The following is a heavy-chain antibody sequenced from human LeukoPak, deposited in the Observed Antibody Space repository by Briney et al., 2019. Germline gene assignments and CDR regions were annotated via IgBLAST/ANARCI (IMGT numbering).Heavy chain of an antibody. CDR2: ISSSSYI. Sequence: GGSLRLSCAASGFTFSSYSMNWVRQAPGKGLEWVSSISSSSYIYYADSVKGRFTISRDNSKNTLYLQMDRLRVEDTAVYYCAMALDYWGQGTLVTVSS. J-gene: IGHJ4*02. CDR1: GFTFSSYS. V-gene: IGHV3-21*04. CDR3: AMALDY.